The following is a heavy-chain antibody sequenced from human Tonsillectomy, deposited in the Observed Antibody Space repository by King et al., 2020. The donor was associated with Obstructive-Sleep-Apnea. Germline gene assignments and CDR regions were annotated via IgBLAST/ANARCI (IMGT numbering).Heavy chain of an antibody. CDR1: GGSFSDYY. CDR2: INHSGST. CDR3: ARGSGAAAVNWFDP. J-gene: IGHJ5*02. V-gene: IGHV4-34*01. D-gene: IGHD6-13*01. Sequence: VQLQQWGAGLLKPSETLSLTCAVYGGSFSDYYWSWIRQPPGKGLEWIGEINHSGSTNYNTSLKSRVTISVDTSNNQFSLKLNSVTAADTAVYYCARGSGAAAVNWFDPWGQGTLVTVSS.